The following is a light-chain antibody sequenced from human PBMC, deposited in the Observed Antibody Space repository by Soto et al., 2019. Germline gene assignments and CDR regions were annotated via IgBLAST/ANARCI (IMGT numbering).Light chain of an antibody. CDR2: DAS. V-gene: IGKV3-11*01. CDR3: QQSYSSWAT. J-gene: IGKJ4*01. Sequence: EIVLTQSPAILSLSPGERATLSCRASQSVSSYLAWYQQKPGQAPRLLIYDASNRATGIPARFSGSGSGTDFTLTISSLEPEDSASYCCQQSYSSWATFGGGTKVEIQ. CDR1: QSVSSY.